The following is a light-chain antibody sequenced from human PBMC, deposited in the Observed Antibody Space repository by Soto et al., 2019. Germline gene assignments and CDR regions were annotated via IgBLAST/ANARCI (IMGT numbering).Light chain of an antibody. CDR3: NSYTSSTAYV. J-gene: IGLJ1*01. Sequence: QSVLTQPASVSRSPGQSITISCTGTSSDVGGYNYVSWYQLHPGKAPKLIIYEVSNRPSGVSNRFSGSKSGNTASLTISGLQAEDEADYYRNSYTSSTAYVYGTGTKVTVL. CDR1: SSDVGGYNY. CDR2: EVS. V-gene: IGLV2-14*01.